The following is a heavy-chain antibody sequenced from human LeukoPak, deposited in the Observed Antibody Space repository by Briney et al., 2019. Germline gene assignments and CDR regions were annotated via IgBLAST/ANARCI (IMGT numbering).Heavy chain of an antibody. V-gene: IGHV1-2*04. Sequence: ASVKVSCKASGYTFTGYYMHWVRQAPGQGLEWMGWINPNSGGTNYAQKFQGWVTMTRDTSISTAYMELSRLRSDDTAVYYCARVRYDSSGYYYVFYYYYGMDVWGQGTTVTVSS. D-gene: IGHD3-22*01. CDR2: INPNSGGT. J-gene: IGHJ6*02. CDR1: GYTFTGYY. CDR3: ARVRYDSSGYYYVFYYYYGMDV.